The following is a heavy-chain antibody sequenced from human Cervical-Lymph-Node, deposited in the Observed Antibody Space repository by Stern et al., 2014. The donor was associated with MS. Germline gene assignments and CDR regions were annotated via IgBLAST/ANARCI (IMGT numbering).Heavy chain of an antibody. CDR2: MNEDGSHT. CDR3: ARDLSGQYDY. Sequence: EVQLVESGGGLVQPGGSLGLSCTDSGFSFPNFWMHWVRQVPGKGLGWVSRMNEDGSHTSYADSVKGRFTISRDNSKNTLYLQMSSLRAEDSAVYYCARDLSGQYDYWGQGALVTVSS. D-gene: IGHD6-25*01. CDR1: GFSFPNFW. V-gene: IGHV3-74*01. J-gene: IGHJ4*02.